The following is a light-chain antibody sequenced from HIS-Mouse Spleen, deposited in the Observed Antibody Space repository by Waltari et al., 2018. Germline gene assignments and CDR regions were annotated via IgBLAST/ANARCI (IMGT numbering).Light chain of an antibody. Sequence: SYELTQPPSVSVSPGQTARLTCSGDALPTQYAYWYQQKSGQAPVLVIYEDSKRPSGIPGRFSGSSSGTMATLTISGAQVEDEADYYCYSTDSSGNHRVFGGGTKLTVL. V-gene: IGLV3-10*01. CDR2: EDS. CDR3: YSTDSSGNHRV. J-gene: IGLJ2*01. CDR1: ALPTQY.